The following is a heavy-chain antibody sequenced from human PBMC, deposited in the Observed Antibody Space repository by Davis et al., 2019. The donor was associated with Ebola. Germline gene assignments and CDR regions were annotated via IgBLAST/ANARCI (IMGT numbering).Heavy chain of an antibody. J-gene: IGHJ3*02. V-gene: IGHV1-18*01. CDR3: ARDRVVDAFDI. Sequence: NVQGRVTMTTDTSTSTAYMELRSLRSDDTAVYYCARDRVVDAFDIWGQGTMVTVSS. D-gene: IGHD3-3*01.